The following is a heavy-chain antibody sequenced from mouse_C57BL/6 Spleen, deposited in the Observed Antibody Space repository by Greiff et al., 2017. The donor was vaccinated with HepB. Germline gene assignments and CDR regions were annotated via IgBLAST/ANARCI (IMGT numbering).Heavy chain of an antibody. J-gene: IGHJ3*01. V-gene: IGHV1-52*01. CDR3: AREDGSSYGWFAY. CDR1: GYTFTSYW. Sequence: QVQLKQPGAELVRPGSSVKLSCKASGYTFTSYWMHWVKQRPIQGLEWIGNIDPSDSETHYNQKFKDKATLTVDKSSSTAYMQLSSLTSEDSAVYYCAREDGSSYGWFAYWGQGTLVTVSA. D-gene: IGHD1-1*01. CDR2: IDPSDSET.